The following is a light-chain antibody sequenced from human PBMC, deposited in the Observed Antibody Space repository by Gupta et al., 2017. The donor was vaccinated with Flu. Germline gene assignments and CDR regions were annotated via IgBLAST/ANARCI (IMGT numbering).Light chain of an antibody. CDR2: KAS. Sequence: DIQMTQSPSTSSASVGDRVTLTGRASQSISNWLAWYQQKPGKAPKLLIYKASSLESGVPSRFSGSGSGTEFTLTISSLQPDDSATFYCQQYDGYPWTFGQGTKVEI. CDR3: QQYDGYPWT. J-gene: IGKJ1*01. V-gene: IGKV1-5*03. CDR1: QSISNW.